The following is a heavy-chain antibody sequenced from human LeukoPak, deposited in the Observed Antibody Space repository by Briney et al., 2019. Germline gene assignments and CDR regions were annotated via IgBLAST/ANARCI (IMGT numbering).Heavy chain of an antibody. D-gene: IGHD5-12*01. CDR3: ARDLYGGYNY. CDR2: IYYSGST. Sequence: SETLSPTCTVSGGSISSYYWSWIRQPPGKGLEWIGYIYYSGSTNYNPSLKSRVTISVDTSKNQFSLKLSSVTAADTAVYYCARDLYGGYNYWGQGTLVTVSS. V-gene: IGHV4-59*01. J-gene: IGHJ4*02. CDR1: GGSISSYY.